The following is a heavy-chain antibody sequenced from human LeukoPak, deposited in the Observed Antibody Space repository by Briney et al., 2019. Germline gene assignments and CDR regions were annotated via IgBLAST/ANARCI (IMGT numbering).Heavy chain of an antibody. CDR3: VRASGSYDY. Sequence: PGTSLRLSCAAAGFAFSTYGMHWVRQASGKGLEWVAVIWSDGSNKYYADSVRDRFTISRDNSKNTLYLHMSSLRAEDTAVYYCVRASGSYDYWGQGTLVTVSS. J-gene: IGHJ4*02. CDR2: IWSDGSNK. D-gene: IGHD1-26*01. V-gene: IGHV3-33*01. CDR1: GFAFSTYG.